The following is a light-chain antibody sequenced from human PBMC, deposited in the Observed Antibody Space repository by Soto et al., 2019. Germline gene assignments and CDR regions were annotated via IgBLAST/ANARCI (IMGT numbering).Light chain of an antibody. CDR1: NNDVGAYNY. CDR3: SSYTRSSTVV. Sequence: QSALTQPASVSGSPGQSITISCTGSNNDVGAYNYVSWYQQHPGKAPKTMIYDVSNRPSGVSNRFSGSKSGNTASLTISGLQAEDAADYYCSSYTRSSTVVFGGGTKLTVL. CDR2: DVS. J-gene: IGLJ3*02. V-gene: IGLV2-14*03.